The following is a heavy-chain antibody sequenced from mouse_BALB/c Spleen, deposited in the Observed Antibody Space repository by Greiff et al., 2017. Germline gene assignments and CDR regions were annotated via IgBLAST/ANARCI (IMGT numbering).Heavy chain of an antibody. V-gene: IGHV1-42*01. J-gene: IGHJ2*01. D-gene: IGHD1-1*01. CDR3: ARVTTVVEYFDY. Sequence: EVQLQQSGPELMKPGASVKISCKASGYSFTSYYMHWVKQSHGKSLEWIGEINPSNGRTNYNEKFKSKATLTVDKSSSTAYMQLSSLTSEDSAVYYCARVTTVVEYFDYWGQGTTLTVSS. CDR1: GYSFTSYY. CDR2: INPSNGRT.